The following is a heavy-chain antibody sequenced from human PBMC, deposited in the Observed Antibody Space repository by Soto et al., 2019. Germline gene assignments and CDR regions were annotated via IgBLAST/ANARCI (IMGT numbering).Heavy chain of an antibody. CDR2: IIPIFGTA. Sequence: SVKVSCKASGGTFSSYAVSWVRQAPGQGLEWMGGIIPIFGTANYAQKFQGRVTITADESTSTAYMELSSLRSEDTAVYYCARGGGDYYDSSGYFGLFQHWGQGTPVTVSS. CDR1: GGTFSSYA. CDR3: ARGGGDYYDSSGYFGLFQH. J-gene: IGHJ1*01. V-gene: IGHV1-69*13. D-gene: IGHD3-22*01.